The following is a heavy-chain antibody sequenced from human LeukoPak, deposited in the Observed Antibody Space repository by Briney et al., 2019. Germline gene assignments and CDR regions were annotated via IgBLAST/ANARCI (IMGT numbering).Heavy chain of an antibody. Sequence: GGSLRLSCAASGFTFDDYAMHWVRQAPGKGLEWVSGISWNSGSIGYADSVKGRFTISRDNSKNTVHLQMNSLRAEDTAVYYCAKEKTTVITPGIDYWGQGTLVTVSS. CDR2: ISWNSGSI. CDR1: GFTFDDYA. V-gene: IGHV3-9*01. CDR3: AKEKTTVITPGIDY. J-gene: IGHJ4*02. D-gene: IGHD4-23*01.